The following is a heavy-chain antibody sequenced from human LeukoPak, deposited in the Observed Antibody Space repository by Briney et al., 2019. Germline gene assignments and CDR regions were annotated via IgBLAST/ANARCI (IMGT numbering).Heavy chain of an antibody. V-gene: IGHV3-15*01. CDR1: GFTFSNAL. CDR2: IKSKTDGGAP. CDR3: LTCEGVA. J-gene: IGHJ5*02. Sequence: PGGSLRLSCAASGFTFSNALMSWVRQAPGKGLEWVGRIKSKTDGGAPEYAAPVKGRFTISRDDSKNTLYLQMNSLKTEDTAVNYCLTCEGVAWGQGTLVTVSS. D-gene: IGHD3-10*01.